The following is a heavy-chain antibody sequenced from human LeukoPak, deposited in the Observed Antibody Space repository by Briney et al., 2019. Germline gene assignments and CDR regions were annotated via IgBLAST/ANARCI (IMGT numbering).Heavy chain of an antibody. Sequence: GGSLRLSCAASGFTVSSNYMNWVRQAPGKGLEWVSIIYSGGSTYYADSVKGRFTISRDNSKNTLYLQMNSLRAEDTAVYYCASPLWFGEFHFDYWGQGTLVTVSS. CDR1: GFTVSSNY. D-gene: IGHD3-10*01. V-gene: IGHV3-66*01. J-gene: IGHJ4*02. CDR3: ASPLWFGEFHFDY. CDR2: IYSGGST.